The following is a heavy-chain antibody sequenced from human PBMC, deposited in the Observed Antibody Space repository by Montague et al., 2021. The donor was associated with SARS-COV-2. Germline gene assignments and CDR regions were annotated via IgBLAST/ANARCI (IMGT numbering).Heavy chain of an antibody. Sequence: SLRLSCAVSGFTFDDYAMHWVRQAPGKGLEWVAGISWNGGRLDYVDSVKGRFTISRDNAKSLLYLEMNSLRAEDTAVYYCSRDEGSHSIYYYDSSGYYVYWGQGTPVTVSS. CDR3: SRDEGSHSIYYYDSSGYYVY. J-gene: IGHJ4*02. D-gene: IGHD3-22*01. CDR2: ISWNGGRL. V-gene: IGHV3-9*01. CDR1: GFTFDDYA.